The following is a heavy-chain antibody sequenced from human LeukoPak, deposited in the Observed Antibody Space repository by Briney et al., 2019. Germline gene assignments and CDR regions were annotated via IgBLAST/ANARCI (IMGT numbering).Heavy chain of an antibody. V-gene: IGHV1-46*03. D-gene: IGHD5-18*01. CDR1: VYTFTINY. CDR2: IHPSGGGT. CDR3: DRMEMDPAMVTNYIDY. Sequence: GASVTVSCKASVYTFTINYMQWVRQAPGQGLEWMGVIHPSGGGTNHAPKFQGRVTMTRATSTATVFMELSSLTSVDTATYYGDRMEMDPAMVTNYIDYWGQGTLVTVSS. J-gene: IGHJ4*02.